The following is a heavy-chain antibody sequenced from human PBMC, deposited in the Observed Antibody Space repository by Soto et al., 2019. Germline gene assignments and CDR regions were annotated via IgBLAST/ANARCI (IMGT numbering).Heavy chain of an antibody. CDR1: GFTFRSYG. Sequence: GGSLRLSCAASGFTFRSYGMHWVRQAPGKGLEWVAVISYDGSNKYYADSVKGRFTISRDNSKNTLYLQMNSLRAEDTAVFYCAKDRALTTYYGMDVWGQGTTVTVSS. CDR3: AKDRALTTYYGMDV. V-gene: IGHV3-30*18. J-gene: IGHJ6*02. D-gene: IGHD4-17*01. CDR2: ISYDGSNK.